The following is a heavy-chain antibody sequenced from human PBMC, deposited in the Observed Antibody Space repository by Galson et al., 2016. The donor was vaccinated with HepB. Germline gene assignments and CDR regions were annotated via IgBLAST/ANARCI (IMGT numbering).Heavy chain of an antibody. CDR2: TSSSSSYI. CDR1: GFTFSSYS. D-gene: IGHD1-26*01. Sequence: SLRLSCAASGFTFSSYSMNWVRQAPGKGLEWVSSTSSSSSYIYYADSVKGRFTISRDKTKNSLYLQMNSLRAEDTAVYYCAGGDIVGAIFDYWGQGTLVTVSS. CDR3: AGGDIVGAIFDY. J-gene: IGHJ4*02. V-gene: IGHV3-21*01.